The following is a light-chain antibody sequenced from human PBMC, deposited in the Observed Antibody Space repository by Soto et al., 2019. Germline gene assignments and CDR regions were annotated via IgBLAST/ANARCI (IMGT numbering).Light chain of an antibody. V-gene: IGKV3-11*01. CDR3: QQRSNWPPT. Sequence: EIVLTQSPATLSLSPGERATLYCRASQSVSSYLAWYQQKPGQAPRLLIYDASNRATGIPARFSGSGSGTDFTRTISSLEPEDFAVYYCQQRSNWPPTFGQGTKVYIK. J-gene: IGKJ1*01. CDR1: QSVSSY. CDR2: DAS.